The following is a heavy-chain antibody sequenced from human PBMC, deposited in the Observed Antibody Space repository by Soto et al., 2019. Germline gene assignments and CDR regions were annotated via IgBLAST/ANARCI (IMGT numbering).Heavy chain of an antibody. J-gene: IGHJ6*02. D-gene: IGHD3-10*01. CDR2: IYPGDSDA. CDR3: ARHDYSGSPNYYYGMDV. CDR1: GYRFSTYW. Sequence: GESLKISCKVSGYRFSTYWIGWVRQMPGKGLEWMGIIYPGDSDARYSPSFQGLVTISADKSIFTAYLQWSSLKASDTAMYYCARHDYSGSPNYYYGMDVWGQGTTVTVSS. V-gene: IGHV5-51*01.